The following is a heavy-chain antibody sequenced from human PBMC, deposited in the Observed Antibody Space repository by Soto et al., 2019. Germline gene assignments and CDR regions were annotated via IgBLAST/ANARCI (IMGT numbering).Heavy chain of an antibody. V-gene: IGHV3-33*01. D-gene: IGHD1-26*01. J-gene: IGHJ6*02. CDR3: GRDVAGAYYGMDV. CDR1: GFTFSSYG. Sequence: QVQLVESGGGVVQPGRSLRLSCAASGFTFSSYGMHWVRQAPGKGLEWVAGIWYDGSNKYYADSVKGRFTIFRDNSKNTLDLQMNSLRAEDTAVFYCGRDVAGAYYGMDVWGQGTTVTVSS. CDR2: IWYDGSNK.